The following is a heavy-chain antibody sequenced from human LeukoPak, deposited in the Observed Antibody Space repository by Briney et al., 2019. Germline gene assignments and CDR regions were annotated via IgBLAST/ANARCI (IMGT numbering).Heavy chain of an antibody. CDR1: GYTFTGYY. CDR2: IHPNSGGT. V-gene: IGHV1-2*02. Sequence: ASVTVSRTASGYTFTGYYMHWVRQAPGQGLEWMGWIHPNSGGTSSAQKFQRRVTMTRDTSISTAYMELSRLRSDDTAVYYCARTHYDSSGYNNPSDAFDIWGQGTMVTVSS. J-gene: IGHJ3*02. D-gene: IGHD3-22*01. CDR3: ARTHYDSSGYNNPSDAFDI.